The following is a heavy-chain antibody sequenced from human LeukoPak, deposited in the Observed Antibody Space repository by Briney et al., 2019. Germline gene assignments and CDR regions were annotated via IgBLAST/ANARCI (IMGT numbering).Heavy chain of an antibody. Sequence: RTGGSLRLSCAASGFTFSSYSMTWVRQAPGKGLEWVSYISSSSSTIYYADSVKGRFTISRDNSKNTLYLQMNSLRAEDTALYYCARPYSSGWYGDFDYWGQGTLVTVSS. D-gene: IGHD6-19*01. CDR1: GFTFSSYS. CDR3: ARPYSSGWYGDFDY. CDR2: ISSSSSTI. J-gene: IGHJ4*02. V-gene: IGHV3-48*01.